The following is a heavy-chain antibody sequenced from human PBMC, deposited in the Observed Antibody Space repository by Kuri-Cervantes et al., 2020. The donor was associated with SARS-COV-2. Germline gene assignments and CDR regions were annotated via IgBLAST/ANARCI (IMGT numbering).Heavy chain of an antibody. CDR1: GFTFSSYA. Sequence: GESLKITFAAPGFTFSSYAMHWVRQAPGKGLEWVAVISYDGSNKYYADSVKGRFTISRDNSKNTLYLQMNSLRAEDTAVYYCARGLAIFGVRNAFDIWGQGATVTVSS. J-gene: IGHJ3*02. V-gene: IGHV3-30*04. CDR3: ARGLAIFGVRNAFDI. CDR2: ISYDGSNK. D-gene: IGHD3-3*01.